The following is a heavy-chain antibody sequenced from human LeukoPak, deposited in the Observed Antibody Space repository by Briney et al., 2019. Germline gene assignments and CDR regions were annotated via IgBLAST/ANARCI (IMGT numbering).Heavy chain of an antibody. D-gene: IGHD3-22*01. V-gene: IGHV4-4*07. CDR2: IYTSGST. J-gene: IGHJ6*03. CDR3: ARDGYYYDSSGYTIATYYYYYMDV. CDR1: GGSISSYY. Sequence: SETLSLTCTVSGGSISSYYWSWIRQPAGKGLDWIGRIYTSGSTNYNPSLKSRVTMSVDTSKNQFSLKLSAVTAADTAGYYCARDGYYYDSSGYTIATYYYYYMDVWGKGTTVTVSS.